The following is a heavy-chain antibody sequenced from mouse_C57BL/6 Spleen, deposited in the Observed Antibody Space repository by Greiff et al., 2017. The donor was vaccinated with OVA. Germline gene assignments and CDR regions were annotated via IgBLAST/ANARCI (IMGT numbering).Heavy chain of an antibody. CDR2: IYPGSGST. CDR3: ARLDGYYNYFDY. CDR1: GYTFTSYW. Sequence: QVQLKQPGAELVKPGASVKMSCKASGYTFTSYWITWVKQRPGQGLEWIGDIYPGSGSTNYNEKFKSKATLTVDTSSSTAYMQLSSLTSEDSAVYYCARLDGYYNYFDYWGQGTTLTVSS. D-gene: IGHD2-3*01. J-gene: IGHJ2*01. V-gene: IGHV1-55*01.